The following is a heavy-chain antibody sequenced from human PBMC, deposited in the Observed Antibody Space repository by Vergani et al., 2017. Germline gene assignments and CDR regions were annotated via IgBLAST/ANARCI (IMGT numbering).Heavy chain of an antibody. V-gene: IGHV3-74*01. D-gene: IGHD1-26*01. CDR1: GFTFSNYW. CDR2: INSDGDST. J-gene: IGHJ6*03. CDR3: ARDGWELLDYFYYMDV. Sequence: VQLVESGGGLVQPGGSLRLSCTASGFTFSNYWMQWFRQAPGKGLMWVSRINSDGDSTSYADSVKGRFTISRDNAKNTLYLQMDSLRAEDTAVYYCARDGWELLDYFYYMDVWGKGTTVTVSS.